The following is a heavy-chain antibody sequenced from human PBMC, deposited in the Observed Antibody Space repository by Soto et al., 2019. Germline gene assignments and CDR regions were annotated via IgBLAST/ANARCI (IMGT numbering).Heavy chain of an antibody. V-gene: IGHV3-30-3*01. CDR3: ARDPKTSGCQHWAFNDFDS. J-gene: IGHJ5*01. Sequence: QVQLVESGGGVVQPGRSLRLSCAASGFSFSISPMHWVRQAPGKGPEWVALISYDGTNKFYADSVKGRFTISRDNSKSTLYLQVYSLRPEDAAVYYCARDPKTSGCQHWAFNDFDSWGQGTLVTVSS. CDR2: ISYDGTNK. CDR1: GFSFSISP. D-gene: IGHD1-1*01.